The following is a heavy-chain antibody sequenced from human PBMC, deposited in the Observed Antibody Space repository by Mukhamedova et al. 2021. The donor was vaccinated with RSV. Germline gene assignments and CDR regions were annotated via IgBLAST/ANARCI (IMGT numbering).Heavy chain of an antibody. V-gene: IGHV3-11*06. J-gene: IGHJ4*02. Sequence: GRFTISRDNAKNSLYLQMNSLRAEDTAVYYCARAGYSSSSGWYYLDYWGQGTLVTVSS. CDR3: ARAGYSSSSGWYYLDY. D-gene: IGHD6-6*01.